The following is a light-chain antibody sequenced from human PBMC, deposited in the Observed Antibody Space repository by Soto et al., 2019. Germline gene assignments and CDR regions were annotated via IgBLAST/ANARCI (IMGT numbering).Light chain of an antibody. Sequence: EIVLTQSPATLSLSPGERATLSCRAIQSVSSYLAWYQQKPGQAPRLLIYDASNRATGIPARFSGSGSGTDFTLTISSLEPEDFAVYYCQLYGVSSPRITFGQGTRLEIK. CDR1: QSVSSY. CDR2: DAS. V-gene: IGKV3-11*01. CDR3: QLYGVSSPRIT. J-gene: IGKJ5*01.